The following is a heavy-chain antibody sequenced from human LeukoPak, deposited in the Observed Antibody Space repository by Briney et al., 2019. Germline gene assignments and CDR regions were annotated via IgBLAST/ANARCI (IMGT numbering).Heavy chain of an antibody. CDR3: ANSRLWFDP. V-gene: IGHV3-23*01. CDR2: ISGSDYST. D-gene: IGHD2-21*01. CDR1: GFTFSSYA. Sequence: QTGGSLRLSCAASGFTFSSYAMTWVRQAPGKGLEWVSAISGSDYSTYYADSVKGRFTISRDNSKNTLYLQMNSLRAEDTAVYYCANSRLWFDPWGQGTLVTVSS. J-gene: IGHJ5*02.